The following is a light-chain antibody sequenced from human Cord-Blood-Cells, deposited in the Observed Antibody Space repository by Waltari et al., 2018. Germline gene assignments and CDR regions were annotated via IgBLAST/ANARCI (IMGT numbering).Light chain of an antibody. V-gene: IGKV1-39*01. J-gene: IGKJ3*01. CDR3: QQSYGTPFT. Sequence: DIQMTQSPCSLSASVGDRVTITCRASQSISSYLNWYQQKPGKAPKLLIYAASSLQSGVPSRFSGSGSVTDFTLTISSLQPEDFATYYCQQSYGTPFTFGPGTKVDIK. CDR1: QSISSY. CDR2: AAS.